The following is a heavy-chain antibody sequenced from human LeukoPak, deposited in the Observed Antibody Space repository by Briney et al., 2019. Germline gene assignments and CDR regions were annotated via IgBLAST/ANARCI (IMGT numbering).Heavy chain of an antibody. CDR2: IKQDGCEK. Sequence: EGSLRLSCAASGFSFSYYWMSWVRQAPGKGLEWVANIKQDGCEKYYVDSVKGRFTISRDNAKNSLYLQMNSLRAEDTALYYCARAFKYSMSGYFFDYWGQGTLVTVSS. CDR1: GFSFSYYW. V-gene: IGHV3-7*03. J-gene: IGHJ4*02. CDR3: ARAFKYSMSGYFFDY. D-gene: IGHD2-21*01.